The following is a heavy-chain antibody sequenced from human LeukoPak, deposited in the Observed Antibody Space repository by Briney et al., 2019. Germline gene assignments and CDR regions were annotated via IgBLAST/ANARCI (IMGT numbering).Heavy chain of an antibody. CDR2: ISNSGTAI. Sequence: GGSLRLSCAASGFTFSSYAMHWVRQAPGKGLEGVSYISNSGTAIYYADSVKGRFNISRDNAKSSLYLQMNSLRAEDTAVYYCARAGYSMDTEYFQHWGQGTLVTVSS. CDR1: GFTFSSYA. J-gene: IGHJ1*01. D-gene: IGHD5-18*01. CDR3: ARAGYSMDTEYFQH. V-gene: IGHV3-48*03.